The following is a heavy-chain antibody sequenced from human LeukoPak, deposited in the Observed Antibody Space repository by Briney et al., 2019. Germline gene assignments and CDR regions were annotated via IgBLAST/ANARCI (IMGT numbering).Heavy chain of an antibody. CDR1: GGSISSGDYY. CDR2: IYYSGGI. CDR3: ARAKAARRYYYYYYGMDV. V-gene: IGHV4-30-4*01. D-gene: IGHD6-6*01. J-gene: IGHJ6*02. Sequence: PSETLSLTCTVSGGSISSGDYYWSWIRQPPGKGLEWIGYIYYSGGIYYNPSLKSRVTISVDTSKNQFSLKLSSVTAADTAVYYCARAKAARRYYYYYYGMDVWGQGTTVTVSS.